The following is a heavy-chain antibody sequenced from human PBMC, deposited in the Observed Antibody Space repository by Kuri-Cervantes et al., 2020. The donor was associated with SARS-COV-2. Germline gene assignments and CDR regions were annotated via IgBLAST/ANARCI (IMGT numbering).Heavy chain of an antibody. Sequence: GGSLRLSCAASEFTFSRYWMHWVRQAPGKGLVWVARINPDGSITNYLDSVKGRFTISRDNAKNTLFLQMNSLRVEDTGLNHCARGYNIDWFKWFDPWGQGTLVTVSS. CDR1: EFTFSRYW. CDR3: ARGYNIDWFKWFDP. CDR2: INPDGSIT. V-gene: IGHV3-74*01. D-gene: IGHD3-9*01. J-gene: IGHJ5*02.